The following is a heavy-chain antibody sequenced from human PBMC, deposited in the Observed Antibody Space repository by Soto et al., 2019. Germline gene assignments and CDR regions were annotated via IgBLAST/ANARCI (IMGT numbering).Heavy chain of an antibody. Sequence: QVQLLQSGAEVKKPGASVKVSCKTSGYTFRNYAIHWLRQAPGQSLEWMGWVNTANGNRKYSQKIQGRGTITRDTFASTVYMELSSLRSEDTAVYYCARETLESKYDILTGSALDIWGQGTMVTVSS. CDR1: GYTFRNYA. V-gene: IGHV1-3*04. CDR3: ARETLESKYDILTGSALDI. D-gene: IGHD3-9*01. CDR2: VNTANGNR. J-gene: IGHJ3*02.